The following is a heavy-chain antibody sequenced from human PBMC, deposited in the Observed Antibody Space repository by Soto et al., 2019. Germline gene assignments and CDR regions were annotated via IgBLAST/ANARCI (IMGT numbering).Heavy chain of an antibody. Sequence: GESLRPACAASGFTFSTYGMHWVRQAPGKGLEWVADIWSDGRNTDYADSVKGRFTISRDNSKNTVYLQMNSLSAEDTAVYYCARDWVVGWGQGTLVTVSS. D-gene: IGHD2-15*01. CDR1: GFTFSTYG. CDR3: ARDWVVG. CDR2: IWSDGRNT. J-gene: IGHJ4*02. V-gene: IGHV3-33*01.